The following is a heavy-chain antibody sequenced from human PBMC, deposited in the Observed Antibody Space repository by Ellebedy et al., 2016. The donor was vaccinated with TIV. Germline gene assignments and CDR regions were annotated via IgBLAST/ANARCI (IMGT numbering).Heavy chain of an antibody. D-gene: IGHD1-26*01. CDR3: ARGGGSYYDGGNFDY. J-gene: IGHJ4*02. CDR1: GYTFTSYG. Sequence: ASVKVSCXASGYTFTSYGISWVRQAPGQGLEWMGWISAYNGNTNYAQKLQGRVTMTTDTSTSTAYMELRSLRSDDTAVYYCARGGGSYYDGGNFDYWGQGTLVTVSS. CDR2: ISAYNGNT. V-gene: IGHV1-18*01.